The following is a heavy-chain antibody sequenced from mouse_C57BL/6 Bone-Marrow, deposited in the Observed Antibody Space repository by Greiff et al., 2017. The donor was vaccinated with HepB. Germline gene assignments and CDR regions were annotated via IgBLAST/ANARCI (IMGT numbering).Heavy chain of an antibody. Sequence: VQLKQSGGDLVKPGGSLKLSCAASGFTFSSYGMSWVRQTPDKRLEWVATISSGGSYTYYPDSVKGRFTISRDNAKNTLYLQMSSLKSEDTAMYYCARQSKAMDYWGQGTSVTVSS. CDR2: ISSGGSYT. CDR1: GFTFSSYG. J-gene: IGHJ4*01. CDR3: ARQSKAMDY. V-gene: IGHV5-6*01.